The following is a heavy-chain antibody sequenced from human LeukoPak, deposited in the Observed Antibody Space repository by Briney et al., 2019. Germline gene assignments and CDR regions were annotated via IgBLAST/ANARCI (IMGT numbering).Heavy chain of an antibody. J-gene: IGHJ4*02. CDR2: IVVGSGNT. Sequence: SVKVSCKASGFTFTSSTMQWVRQARGQRLEWIGWIVVGSGNTNYAQMFQERVTITRDMSTSTAYMELSSLRSEDTAVYYCAADPGWSGWYGGGDYRGQGTLVNVSS. V-gene: IGHV1-58*02. D-gene: IGHD6-19*01. CDR3: AADPGWSGWYGGGDY. CDR1: GFTFTSST.